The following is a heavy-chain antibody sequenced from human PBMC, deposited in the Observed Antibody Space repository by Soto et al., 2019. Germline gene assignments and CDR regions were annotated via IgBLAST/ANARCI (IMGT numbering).Heavy chain of an antibody. CDR3: AKERRRLLWFGESANWFDP. D-gene: IGHD3-10*01. Sequence: GGSLRLSCAASGLTFSSYAMSWVRQAPGKGLEWVSAISGSGGSTYYADSVKGRFTISRDNSKNTLYLQMNSLRAEDTAVYYCAKERRRLLWFGESANWFDPWGQGTLVTVSS. V-gene: IGHV3-23*01. J-gene: IGHJ5*02. CDR1: GLTFSSYA. CDR2: ISGSGGST.